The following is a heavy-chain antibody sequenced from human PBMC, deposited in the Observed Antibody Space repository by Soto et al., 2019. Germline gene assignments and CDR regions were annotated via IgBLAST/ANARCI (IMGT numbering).Heavy chain of an antibody. CDR3: ATSERYSNYNFDC. D-gene: IGHD4-4*01. CDR2: IYTGGST. CDR1: GFTVSDSY. Sequence: VQLVETGGGLIQPGGSLRLSCAASGFTVSDSYMNWVRQAPGKGLQWVSVIYTGGSTYYADSMKGRFTISRDTSKNALYLQMNSLRAEDTAVYYCATSERYSNYNFDCWGQGTLVTVSS. V-gene: IGHV3-53*02. J-gene: IGHJ4*02.